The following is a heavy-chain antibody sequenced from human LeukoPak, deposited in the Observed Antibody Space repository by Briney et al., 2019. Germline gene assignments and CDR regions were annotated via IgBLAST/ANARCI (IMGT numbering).Heavy chain of an antibody. D-gene: IGHD3-22*01. CDR1: GGSISSGGYY. Sequence: SETLSLTCTVSGGSISSGGYYWSWIRQHPGKGLEWIGYIYYSGSTYYNPSLKSRVTISVDTSKNQFSLKLSSVTAADTAVYYCARSGSGYMRFDPWGQGTLVTVSS. CDR2: IYYSGST. CDR3: ARSGSGYMRFDP. J-gene: IGHJ5*02. V-gene: IGHV4-31*03.